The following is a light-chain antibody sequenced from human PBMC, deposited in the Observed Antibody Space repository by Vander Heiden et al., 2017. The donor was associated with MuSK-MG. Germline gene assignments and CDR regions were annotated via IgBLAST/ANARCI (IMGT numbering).Light chain of an antibody. CDR3: QQRDYWPLT. V-gene: IGKV3-11*01. Sequence: EIVLTPSPATLSLSPGERATLSCRASQSVDTYLAWFQQTPGQAPRLLIYDASTRASGTPARFSGRGSGTDFTLTISSLEPEDFAVFYCQQRDYWPLTFGGGTKVE. CDR1: QSVDTY. J-gene: IGKJ4*01. CDR2: DAS.